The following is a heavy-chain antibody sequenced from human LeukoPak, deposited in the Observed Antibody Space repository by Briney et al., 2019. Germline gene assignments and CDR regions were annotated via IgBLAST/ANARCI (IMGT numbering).Heavy chain of an antibody. CDR1: GFTFSSYG. Sequence: GRSLRLSCAASGFTFSSYGMHWVRQAPGKGLEWVAVISYDGSNKYYADSVKGRFTISRDNSKNTLYLQMNSLRAEDTAVYYCAKDGMTTVTSLPFNYWGQGTLVTVSS. V-gene: IGHV3-30*18. CDR2: ISYDGSNK. J-gene: IGHJ4*02. D-gene: IGHD4-17*01. CDR3: AKDGMTTVTSLPFNY.